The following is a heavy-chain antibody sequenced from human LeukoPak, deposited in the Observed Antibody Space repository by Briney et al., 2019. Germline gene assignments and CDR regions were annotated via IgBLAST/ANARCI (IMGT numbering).Heavy chain of an antibody. Sequence: SSETLSLTCTISGGSISSYYWSWIQQAPGKGLEWIAYIYYSGRTNYNPSLKSRVTISVDTSKDQFSLKLTSVTAADAAIYYCARSAPSGTWYFDYWGQGTLVAVSS. D-gene: IGHD6-13*01. CDR2: IYYSGRT. CDR3: ARSAPSGTWYFDY. CDR1: GGSISSYY. V-gene: IGHV4-59*08. J-gene: IGHJ4*02.